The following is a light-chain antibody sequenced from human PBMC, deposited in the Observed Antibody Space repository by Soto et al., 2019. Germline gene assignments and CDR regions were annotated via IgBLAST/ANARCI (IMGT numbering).Light chain of an antibody. Sequence: DIQMTQSPSSLSASVGDRVTITCWASESISRYVNWYQQKPGKAPTLLIYAASSLQSGVPSRFSGSGSGTDFTLTISSLQPEDFATYYCQQSYSTPIYTFGQGTNLEIK. CDR3: QQSYSTPIYT. V-gene: IGKV1-39*01. CDR2: AAS. J-gene: IGKJ2*01. CDR1: ESISRY.